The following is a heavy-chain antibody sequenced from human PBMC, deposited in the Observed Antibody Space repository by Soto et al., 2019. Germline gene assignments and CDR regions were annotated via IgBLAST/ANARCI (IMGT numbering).Heavy chain of an antibody. D-gene: IGHD3-3*01. CDR2: IKQDGSEQ. CDR3: ATFRSFDY. V-gene: IGHV3-7*02. Sequence: GGSLRLSCAASGFTFSSCAMHWVRQVPGKGLEWVANIKQDGSEQYYVDSVMGQFTISRDNAKNSLYLQMNSLRALDTAVDYCATFRSFDYWGQGALVTVSS. CDR1: GFTFSSCA. J-gene: IGHJ4*02.